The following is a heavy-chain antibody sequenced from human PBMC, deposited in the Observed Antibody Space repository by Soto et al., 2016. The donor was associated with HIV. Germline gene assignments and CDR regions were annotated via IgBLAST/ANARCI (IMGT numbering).Heavy chain of an antibody. D-gene: IGHD2-15*01. CDR1: GGTFSSYA. Sequence: QVQLVQSGAEVKKPGSSVKVSCKASGGTFSSYAISWVRQAPGQGLEWMGGIIPILGITNYAQKFQGRVTITADKSTSTAYMELSSLRSEDTAVYYCARSGGGSQYYYIKGENWFDPGAREPWSPSPQ. J-gene: IGHJ5*02. CDR3: ARSGGGSQYYYIKGENWFDP. V-gene: IGHV1-69*10. CDR2: IIPILGIT.